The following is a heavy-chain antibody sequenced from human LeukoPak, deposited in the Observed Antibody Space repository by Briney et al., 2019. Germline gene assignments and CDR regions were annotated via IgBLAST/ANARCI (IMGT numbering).Heavy chain of an antibody. J-gene: IGHJ4*02. CDR1: GYTXTDYY. D-gene: IGHD4-23*01. CDR3: ARSYSGFGYALHDY. Sequence: ASVKVSCKASGYTXTDYYMHWVRQAPGQGLEWMGWINPNSGGTNYAQKFQGRVTMTRDTSISTAYMELSSLRSDDTAMYYCARSYSGFGYALHDYWGQGTLVTVSS. CDR2: INPNSGGT. V-gene: IGHV1-2*02.